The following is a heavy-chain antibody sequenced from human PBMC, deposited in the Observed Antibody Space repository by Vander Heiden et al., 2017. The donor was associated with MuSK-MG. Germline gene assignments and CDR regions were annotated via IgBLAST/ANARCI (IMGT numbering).Heavy chain of an antibody. V-gene: IGHV4-59*08. J-gene: IGHJ6*03. Sequence: QVHLQESGPGLVKPLETLSLTCTVSGAPISGYSWSWVRQPPGTGLEWIGYISYSGSTNSNPSLKSRVSLSVDTTKNQVSLKLHSVTAADTATYYCARHAYPGYSSTWSSSYYQKYHMDVWGRGTTVAVSS. CDR2: ISYSGST. CDR3: ARHAYPGYSSTWSSSYYQKYHMDV. D-gene: IGHD6-13*01. CDR1: GAPISGYS.